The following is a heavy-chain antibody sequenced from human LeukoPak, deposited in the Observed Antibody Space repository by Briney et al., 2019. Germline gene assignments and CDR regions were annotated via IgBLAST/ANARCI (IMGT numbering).Heavy chain of an antibody. J-gene: IGHJ4*02. CDR3: ARAGGMVAQMGY. CDR1: GYSISSGYY. D-gene: IGHD2-15*01. V-gene: IGHV4-38-2*02. Sequence: SETLSLTCTVSGYSISSGYYWGWIRQPPGKGLEWIGSIYHSGSTYYNPSLKSRVTISVDTSKNQFSLKLSSVTAADTAVYYCARAGGMVAQMGYWGQGTLVTVSS. CDR2: IYHSGST.